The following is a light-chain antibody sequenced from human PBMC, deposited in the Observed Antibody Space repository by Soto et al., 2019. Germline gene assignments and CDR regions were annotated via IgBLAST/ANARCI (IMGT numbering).Light chain of an antibody. V-gene: IGKV3-15*01. Sequence: EIVMTQSPATLSVSPGERATLSCRASQSVSSNLAWYQQKPGQAPRLLIYGASTRATGIPARFSGSGSGTEFNLTISGLQSEDFAVYYCQQYNNWPRSVGQGTKLEIK. J-gene: IGKJ2*01. CDR3: QQYNNWPRS. CDR1: QSVSSN. CDR2: GAS.